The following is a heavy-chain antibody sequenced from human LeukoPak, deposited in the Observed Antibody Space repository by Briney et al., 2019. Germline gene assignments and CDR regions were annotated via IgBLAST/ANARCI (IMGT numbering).Heavy chain of an antibody. V-gene: IGHV3-30*02. CDR2: IRYDGSNK. CDR3: AKAGTLDTAMMHFDY. J-gene: IGHJ4*02. Sequence: PGGSLRLSCAASGFTFSSYGMHWVRQAPGKGLEWVAFIRYDGSNKYYADSVKGQFTISRDNSKNTLYLQMNSLRAEDTAVYYCAKAGTLDTAMMHFDYWGQGTLVTVSS. D-gene: IGHD5-18*01. CDR1: GFTFSSYG.